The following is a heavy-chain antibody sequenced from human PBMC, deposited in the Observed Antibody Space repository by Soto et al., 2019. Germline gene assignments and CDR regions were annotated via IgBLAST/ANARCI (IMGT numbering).Heavy chain of an antibody. CDR1: GGSISNYY. D-gene: IGHD6-19*01. CDR3: ARHIPMAGTVFDY. CDR2: IYYSGST. Sequence: SETLSLTYTVSGGSISNYYWSWIRQPPGKGLEWIGYIYYSGSTHYIPSLESRVTISVDTSKNLFSLRLSSVTAADTAVYYCARHIPMAGTVFDYWGQGTLVTVS. J-gene: IGHJ4*02. V-gene: IGHV4-59*08.